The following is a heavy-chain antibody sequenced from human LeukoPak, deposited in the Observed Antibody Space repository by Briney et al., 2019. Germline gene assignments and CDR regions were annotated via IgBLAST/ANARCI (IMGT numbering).Heavy chain of an antibody. V-gene: IGHV1-69*04. CDR2: IIPILGIA. Sequence: GASVKVSCTASGGTFSSYAISWVRQAPGQGLEWMGRIIPILGIANYAQKFQGRVTITADKSTSTAYMELSSLRSEDTAVYYCARNYYDSSGYYYAEYFQHWGQGTLVTVSS. CDR3: ARNYYDSSGYYYAEYFQH. CDR1: GGTFSSYA. D-gene: IGHD3-22*01. J-gene: IGHJ1*01.